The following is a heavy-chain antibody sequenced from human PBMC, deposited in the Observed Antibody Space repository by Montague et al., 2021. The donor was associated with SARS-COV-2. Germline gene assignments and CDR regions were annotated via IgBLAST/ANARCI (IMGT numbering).Heavy chain of an antibody. J-gene: IGHJ6*02. CDR2: IWYDGSNQ. V-gene: IGHV3-33*08. CDR1: GFTFSSYD. D-gene: IGHD3-10*01. Sequence: SLRLSFSASGFTFSSYDMHWVRQAPGKGLEWVAVIWYDGSNQYYGDSVKGRFTISRDNSKNTLYLQMNSLRAEDTAVYYCASGNRNYYYGMDVWGQGTTVTVSS. CDR3: ASGNRNYYYGMDV.